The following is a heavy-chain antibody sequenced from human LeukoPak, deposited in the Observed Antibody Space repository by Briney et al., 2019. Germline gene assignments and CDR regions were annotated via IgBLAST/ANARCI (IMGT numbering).Heavy chain of an antibody. D-gene: IGHD2-2*01. Sequence: GGSLRLSCAASGFTFSSYGMHWVRQAPGKGLEWVAVISYDGSNKYYADSVKGRFTISRDNSKNTLYVQMNSLRAEDTAVYYCAKDGVLYCSSTSCYCDYWGQGTLVTVSS. V-gene: IGHV3-30*18. CDR1: GFTFSSYG. CDR3: AKDGVLYCSSTSCYCDY. J-gene: IGHJ4*02. CDR2: ISYDGSNK.